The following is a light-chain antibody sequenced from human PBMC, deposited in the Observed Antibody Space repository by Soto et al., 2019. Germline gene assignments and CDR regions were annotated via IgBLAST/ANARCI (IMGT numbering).Light chain of an antibody. CDR2: RNN. Sequence: QSVLPQPPSASGTPGQRVTISCSGSSSNIGSNYVYWYQQLPGTAPKLLIYRNNQRPSGVPDRFSGSKSGTSASLAISGLRSEDEADYYCAAWDDSLSGSWVLGGGTKLTVL. J-gene: IGLJ3*02. CDR3: AAWDDSLSGSWV. CDR1: SSNIGSNY. V-gene: IGLV1-47*01.